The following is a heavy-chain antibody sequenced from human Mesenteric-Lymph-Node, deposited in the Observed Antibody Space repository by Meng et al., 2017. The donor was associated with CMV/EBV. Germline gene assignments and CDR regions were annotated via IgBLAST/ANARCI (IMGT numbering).Heavy chain of an antibody. CDR3: AREYQVLSGDWFDP. J-gene: IGHJ5*02. CDR1: GDSISNYY. D-gene: IGHD2-2*01. V-gene: IGHV4-59*01. Sequence: SETLSLTCTVSGDSISNYYWSWIRQPPGKGLEWIGYIYYSGGTNYNPSLKSRVTISVDTSKNQFSLKLSSVTAADTAVYYCAREYQVLSGDWFDPWGQGTLVTVSS. CDR2: IYYSGGT.